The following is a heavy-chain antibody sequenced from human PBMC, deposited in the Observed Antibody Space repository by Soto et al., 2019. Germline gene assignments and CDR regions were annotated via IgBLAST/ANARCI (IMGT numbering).Heavy chain of an antibody. CDR2: ISFDGSNK. J-gene: IGHJ4*02. CDR3: ASPNCNRGSCYWAFFDS. D-gene: IGHD2-15*01. Sequence: GGSLRLSCAASGFTFSTYAMYWVRDAPGKGLEWVAVISFDGSNKFYADSVRGRFTISRDNSKNTLYLRMHSLSAEDTAVYYCASPNCNRGSCYWAFFDSWGQGTLVTVSS. V-gene: IGHV3-30*03. CDR1: GFTFSTYA.